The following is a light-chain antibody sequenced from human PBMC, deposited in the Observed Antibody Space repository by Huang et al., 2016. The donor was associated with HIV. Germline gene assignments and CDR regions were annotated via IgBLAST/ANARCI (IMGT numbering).Light chain of an antibody. J-gene: IGKJ2*01. CDR1: QSLLHTTAYNY. Sequence: DIVMIQSPLSLPVTPGESSSISCRSSQSLLHTTAYNYLDWYLQKPGQSPQLLIYLGSSRVSGVPDRFSGGGSGTRFSLNISRVEAEDAGIYYCMEALKTPYTFGQGTKLEIK. V-gene: IGKV2-28*01. CDR3: MEALKTPYT. CDR2: LGS.